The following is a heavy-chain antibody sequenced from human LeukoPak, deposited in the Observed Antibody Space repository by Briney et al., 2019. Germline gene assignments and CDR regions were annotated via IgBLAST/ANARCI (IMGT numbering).Heavy chain of an antibody. Sequence: LETLSLTCAVSGGSISSSSYYWGWIRQPPGKGLEWIGSIYYSGSTYYNPSLKSRVTISVDTSKNQFSLKLSSVTAADTAVYYCNQSSGYYYVSDYWGQGTLVTVSS. CDR3: NQSSGYYYVSDY. CDR1: GGSISSSSYY. CDR2: IYYSGST. J-gene: IGHJ4*02. V-gene: IGHV4-39*07. D-gene: IGHD3-22*01.